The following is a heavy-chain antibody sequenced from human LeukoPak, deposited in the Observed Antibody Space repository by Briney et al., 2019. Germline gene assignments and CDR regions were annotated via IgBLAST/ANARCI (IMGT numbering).Heavy chain of an antibody. D-gene: IGHD5-12*01. CDR1: GFTFSSYA. Sequence: PGGSLRLSCSASGFTFSSYAMHWVRQAPGKGLEYVSAISSNGGSTYYADSVKGRFTISRDNPKNTLYLQMSSLRAEDTAVYYCVKDLWYIVATRRVDWFDPWGQGTLVTVSS. CDR3: VKDLWYIVATRRVDWFDP. V-gene: IGHV3-64D*06. J-gene: IGHJ5*02. CDR2: ISSNGGST.